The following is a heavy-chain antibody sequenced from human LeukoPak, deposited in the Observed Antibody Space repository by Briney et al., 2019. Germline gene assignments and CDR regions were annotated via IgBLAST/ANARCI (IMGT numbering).Heavy chain of an antibody. J-gene: IGHJ4*02. CDR2: IYSGGST. CDR1: GLTVSSNY. V-gene: IGHV3-53*01. D-gene: IGHD3-22*01. Sequence: GGSLRLSCAASGLTVSSNYMSWVRQAPGKGLEWVSVIYSGGSTYYADSVKGRFTISRDNSKNTLYLQMNSLRAEDTAVYYCARVVYYYDSSGFLFDYWGQGTLVTVSS. CDR3: ARVVYYYDSSGFLFDY.